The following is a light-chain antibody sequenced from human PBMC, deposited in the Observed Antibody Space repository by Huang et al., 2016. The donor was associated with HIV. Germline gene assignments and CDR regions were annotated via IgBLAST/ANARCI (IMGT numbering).Light chain of an antibody. CDR3: QQYNNWPRT. J-gene: IGKJ1*01. CDR2: GAS. V-gene: IGKV3-15*01. CDR1: QSVRDN. Sequence: EIVMTQSQATLSVSPGERATLSCRASQSVRDNFTWYQQKPGQAPWLLIYGASTRAAGIPARFSGSGSETEFTLTISSLQSEDFAVYYCQQYNNWPRTFGQGTKVEIK.